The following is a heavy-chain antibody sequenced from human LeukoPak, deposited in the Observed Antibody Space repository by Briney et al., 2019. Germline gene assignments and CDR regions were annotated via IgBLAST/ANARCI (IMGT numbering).Heavy chain of an antibody. Sequence: GGSLRLSCAASGFTFSSYSMNWVRQAPGKGLEWVSSISSSSCYIYYGDSVKGRFTISRDNAKNSLYLQMNSLRAEDTAVYFCARDHVTIFGVVTFDYWGQGTLVTVSS. D-gene: IGHD3-3*01. CDR1: GFTFSSYS. CDR3: ARDHVTIFGVVTFDY. J-gene: IGHJ4*02. V-gene: IGHV3-21*01. CDR2: ISSSSCYI.